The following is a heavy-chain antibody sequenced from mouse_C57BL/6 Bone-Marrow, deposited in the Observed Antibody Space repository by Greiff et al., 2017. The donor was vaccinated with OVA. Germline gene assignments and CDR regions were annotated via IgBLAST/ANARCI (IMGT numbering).Heavy chain of an antibody. J-gene: IGHJ1*03. CDR2: IDPSDSYT. CDR3: AREGYYWYFDV. V-gene: IGHV1-69*01. D-gene: IGHD2-2*01. CDR1: GYTFTSYW. Sequence: QVQLQQPGAELVMPGASVKLSCKASGYTFTSYWMHWVKQRPGQGLEWIGEIDPSDSYTNSNQKFKGKSTLTVDKSSSTAYMQLSSLASEDSAVYYCAREGYYWYFDVWGTGTTVTVSS.